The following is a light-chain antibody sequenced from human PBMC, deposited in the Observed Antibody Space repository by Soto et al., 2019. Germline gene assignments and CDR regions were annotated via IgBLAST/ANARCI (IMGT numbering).Light chain of an antibody. CDR1: QAISTY. V-gene: IGKV1-9*01. Sequence: DIPLTQSPSLLSASVGDIVTITCRASQAISTYLAWYQQTSGKAPKLLISAASTLQRGVPSRLRGSGSGTQFTLTISSLQPEDFATYYCQQLNAYPLTFGGGTRVEIK. J-gene: IGKJ4*01. CDR2: AAS. CDR3: QQLNAYPLT.